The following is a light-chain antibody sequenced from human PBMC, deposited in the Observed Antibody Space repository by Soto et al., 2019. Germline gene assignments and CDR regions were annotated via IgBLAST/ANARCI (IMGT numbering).Light chain of an antibody. CDR3: HQYGRTSWT. J-gene: IGKJ1*01. Sequence: EIVLTQSPGTLSLSPGEGATLSCRASQSVSTNFFAWYQQEPGQAPRLLIYGASTRATGIPDRFSGSGSGTDFTLTISRLEPEDFAVYYCHQYGRTSWTFGQGTRWIS. CDR1: QSVSTNF. CDR2: GAS. V-gene: IGKV3-20*01.